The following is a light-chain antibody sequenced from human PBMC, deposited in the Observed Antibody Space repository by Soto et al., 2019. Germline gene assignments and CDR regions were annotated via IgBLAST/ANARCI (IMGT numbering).Light chain of an antibody. J-gene: IGKJ5*01. Sequence: VLTQSPGALSLSPGERATLSCRASQIISSTYLGWYQQKPGQAPRLLINGASSRATGIPDRFSGSGSGTEFTLTISSLQSEDFAVYYCQQYNNWPPITFGQGTRLEIK. CDR2: GAS. CDR1: QIISSTY. V-gene: IGKV3-20*01. CDR3: QQYNNWPPIT.